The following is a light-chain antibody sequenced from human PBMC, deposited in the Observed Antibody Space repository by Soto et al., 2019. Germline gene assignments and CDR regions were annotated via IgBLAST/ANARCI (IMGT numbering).Light chain of an antibody. CDR2: SAS. CDR1: HDIGNY. J-gene: IGKJ3*01. CDR3: QQYENLPRFI. V-gene: IGKV1-33*01. Sequence: DIQMTQSQSSLSASVGDRVTITCLASHDIGNYLNWYQQKPGKATKLLIYSASNLETGVSSRFSGIGSGTDFTLTISSLQPEDIATYFCQQYENLPRFIFGPGTKLDIK.